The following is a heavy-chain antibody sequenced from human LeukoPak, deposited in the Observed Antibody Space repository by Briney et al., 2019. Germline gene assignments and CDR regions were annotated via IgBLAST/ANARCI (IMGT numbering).Heavy chain of an antibody. CDR1: GFTFSSYG. J-gene: IGHJ4*02. Sequence: GGSLRLSCAASGFTFSSYGMHWVRQAPGKGLEWVAVIWYDGSNKYYADSVKGRFTISRDNSKNTLYLQMNSLRAEDTAVYYCARENKDFWSGYYWSILDYWGQGALVTVSS. V-gene: IGHV3-33*01. CDR3: ARENKDFWSGYYWSILDY. CDR2: IWYDGSNK. D-gene: IGHD3-3*01.